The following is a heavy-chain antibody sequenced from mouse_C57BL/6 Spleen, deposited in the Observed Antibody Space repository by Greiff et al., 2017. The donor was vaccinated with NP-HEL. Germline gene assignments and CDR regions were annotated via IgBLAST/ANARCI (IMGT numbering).Heavy chain of an antibody. Sequence: EVKLMESGPGLVKPSQSLSLTCSVTGYSITSGYYWNWIRQFPGNKLEWMGYISYDGSNNYNPSLKNRISITRDTSKNQFFLKLNSVTTEDTATYYCAREGGNPFVDYWGQGTTLTVSS. CDR2: ISYDGSN. V-gene: IGHV3-6*01. CDR1: GYSITSGYY. CDR3: AREGGNPFVDY. D-gene: IGHD2-1*01. J-gene: IGHJ2*01.